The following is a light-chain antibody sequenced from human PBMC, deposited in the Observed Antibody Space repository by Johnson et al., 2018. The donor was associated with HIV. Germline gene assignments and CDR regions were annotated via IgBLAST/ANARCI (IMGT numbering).Light chain of an antibody. CDR3: GTLDSSLSAGGV. CDR2: DNN. J-gene: IGLJ1*01. V-gene: IGLV1-51*01. Sequence: QSVLTQPPSVSAAPGQKVTISCSGSSSNIGNNYVSWYQQLPGTAPKLLIYDNNKRPSGIPDRFSGSKSGTSATLGITVLQTGDEADYYCGTLDSSLSAGGVFGTGTKVTVL. CDR1: SSNIGNNY.